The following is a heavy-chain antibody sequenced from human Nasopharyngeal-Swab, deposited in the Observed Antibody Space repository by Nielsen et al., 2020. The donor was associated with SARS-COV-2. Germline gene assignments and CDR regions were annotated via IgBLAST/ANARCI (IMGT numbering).Heavy chain of an antibody. D-gene: IGHD2-2*01. V-gene: IGHV4-31*03. CDR2: IYYSGST. J-gene: IGHJ5*02. Sequence: SETLSLTCTVSGGSISSGGYYWSWIRQHPGKGLEWIGYIYYSGSTYYNPSLKSRVTISVDTSKNQFSLKLSSVTAADTAVYYCAREVVPAASGYWFDPWGQGTLVTVSP. CDR1: GGSISSGGYY. CDR3: AREVVPAASGYWFDP.